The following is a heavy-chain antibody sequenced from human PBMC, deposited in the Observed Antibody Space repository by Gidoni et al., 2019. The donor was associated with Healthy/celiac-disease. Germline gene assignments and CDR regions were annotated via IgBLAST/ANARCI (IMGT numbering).Heavy chain of an antibody. D-gene: IGHD1-20*01. CDR1: GYTFTSYA. V-gene: IGHV1-3*01. Sequence: QVQLVQSGAEVKKPGASVKVSCKASGYTFTSYAMHWVRQAPGRRLEWMGWINAGHGNTKYSQKFQGRVTITRDTSASTAFIELSSLRSEDTAVYYCARSGIYLSFDPWGQGTLVTVSS. J-gene: IGHJ5*02. CDR2: INAGHGNT. CDR3: ARSGIYLSFDP.